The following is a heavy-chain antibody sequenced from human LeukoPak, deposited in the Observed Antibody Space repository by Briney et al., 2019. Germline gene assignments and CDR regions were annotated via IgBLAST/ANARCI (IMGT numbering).Heavy chain of an antibody. CDR2: ISGSGGST. Sequence: PGGSLRLSCAASGFTFSSYAMSWVRQAPGKGLEWVSAISGSGGSTYYADSVKGRFTISRDNAKNSLYLQMNSLRDEDTAVYYCASVLDIVATIRGLDYYYGMDVWGQGTTVTVSS. D-gene: IGHD5-12*01. CDR1: GFTFSSYA. CDR3: ASVLDIVATIRGLDYYYGMDV. J-gene: IGHJ6*02. V-gene: IGHV3-23*01.